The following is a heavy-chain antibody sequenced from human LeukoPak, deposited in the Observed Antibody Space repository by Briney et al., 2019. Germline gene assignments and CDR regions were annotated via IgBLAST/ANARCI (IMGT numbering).Heavy chain of an antibody. Sequence: GGSLRPSCAASGFTFSSYSMNWVRQAPGKGLEWVSSISSSSSYIYYADSVKGRFTISRDNAKNTLYLQMNSLRAEDTAVYYCARGGYHHGFDIWGQGTMVTVSS. V-gene: IGHV3-21*01. CDR3: ARGGYHHGFDI. CDR1: GFTFSSYS. D-gene: IGHD5-18*01. J-gene: IGHJ3*02. CDR2: ISSSSSYI.